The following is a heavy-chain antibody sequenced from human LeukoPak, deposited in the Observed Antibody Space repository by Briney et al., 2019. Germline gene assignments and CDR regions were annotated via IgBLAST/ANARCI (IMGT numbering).Heavy chain of an antibody. J-gene: IGHJ4*02. Sequence: GGSLRLSCAASGFTFSSYAMSWVRQAPGKGLEWVSGILSSGGSTYYADSVKGRFTISRDNANNTLYLQMSSLRAEDTAVYYCARKASNFDYWGQGTLVTVSS. V-gene: IGHV3-23*01. CDR2: ILSSGGST. CDR1: GFTFSSYA. CDR3: ARKASNFDY.